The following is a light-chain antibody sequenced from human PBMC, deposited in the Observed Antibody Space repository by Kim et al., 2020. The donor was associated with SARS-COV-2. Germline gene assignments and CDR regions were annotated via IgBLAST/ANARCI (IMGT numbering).Light chain of an antibody. J-gene: IGKJ2*01. CDR1: HDISNY. V-gene: IGKV1-33*01. CDR3: QQYDSLPYT. Sequence: SASVGDRVTITCQASHDISNYLNWYQQKPGKAPKLLIYDASKLETGVPSRFSGRESGTDFTFTISSLQPEDIATYFCQQYDSLPYTFGQGTKPEI. CDR2: DAS.